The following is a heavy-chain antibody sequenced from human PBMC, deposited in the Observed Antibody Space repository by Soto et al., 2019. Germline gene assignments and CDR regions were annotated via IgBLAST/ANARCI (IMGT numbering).Heavy chain of an antibody. D-gene: IGHD6-13*01. CDR1: GSTFINAW. CDR3: TTTRPGTNVFDN. CDR2: IRSKTDGGTT. V-gene: IGHV3-15*01. Sequence: VESLTISCAASGSTFINAWRSWVRQAPGKGLEYIGRIRSKTDGGTTEYAAPVEGRFTISRDDSKNTLYLQMGGLKTEDTAVYYCTTTRPGTNVFDNWGQGTLVTVSS. J-gene: IGHJ3*02.